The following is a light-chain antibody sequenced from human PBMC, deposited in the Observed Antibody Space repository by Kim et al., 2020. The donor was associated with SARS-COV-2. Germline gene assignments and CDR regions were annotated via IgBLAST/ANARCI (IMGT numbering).Light chain of an antibody. J-gene: IGKJ3*01. CDR3: EQYCSSPF. CDR1: LSVSSSY. V-gene: IGKV3-20*01. Sequence: SPGERATRSCRTSLSVSSSYVAWYRQKPGQAPRLHIYGASSRATGIPDRFSGSGSETDFTLTISSLEPEDFAVYYFEQYCSSPFFGPGTKVDIK. CDR2: GAS.